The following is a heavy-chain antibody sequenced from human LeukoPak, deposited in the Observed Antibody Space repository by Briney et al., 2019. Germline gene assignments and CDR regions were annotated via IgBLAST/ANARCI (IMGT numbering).Heavy chain of an antibody. J-gene: IGHJ4*02. CDR2: IRYDGSNK. CDR1: GFTFSSYG. D-gene: IGHD3-22*01. V-gene: IGHV3-30*02. Sequence: GGSLRLSCAASGFTFSSYGMHWVRQAPGKGLEWVAFIRYDGSNKYYADSVKGRFTISRDNSKNTLYLHVNSLRAEDTAVYYCAKTLYYEFDYWGQGTLVTASS. CDR3: AKTLYYEFDY.